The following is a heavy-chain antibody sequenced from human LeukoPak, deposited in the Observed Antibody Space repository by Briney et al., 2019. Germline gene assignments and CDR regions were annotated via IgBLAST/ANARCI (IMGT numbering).Heavy chain of an antibody. D-gene: IGHD3-3*01. J-gene: IGHJ6*04. V-gene: IGHV3-30*18. CDR3: AEGDNRRVLRFLEWLSYGMDV. CDR2: ISYDGSNK. Sequence: PGRSLRLSCAASGFTFSSYGMHWVRQAPGTGLEWVAVISYDGSNKYYADSVKGRFTISRDNSKNTLCLQMNSLRAEDTAVYYCAEGDNRRVLRFLEWLSYGMDVWGKGTTVTVSS. CDR1: GFTFSSYG.